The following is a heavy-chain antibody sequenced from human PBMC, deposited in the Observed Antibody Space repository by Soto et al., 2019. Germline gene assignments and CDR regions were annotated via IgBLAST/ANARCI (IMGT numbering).Heavy chain of an antibody. J-gene: IGHJ4*02. V-gene: IGHV1-69*01. CDR3: ATGTSVGGDYGGLFDY. Sequence: QVQLVQSGAEVKKPGSSVKVSCKASGGTFSSYAISWVRQAPGQGLEWMGGFIPIFGTANYAQKFQGRVKITADESTSTAYMELSSLRSEDTAVYYCATGTSVGGDYGGLFDYWGQGTLVTVSS. CDR2: FIPIFGTA. D-gene: IGHD4-17*01. CDR1: GGTFSSYA.